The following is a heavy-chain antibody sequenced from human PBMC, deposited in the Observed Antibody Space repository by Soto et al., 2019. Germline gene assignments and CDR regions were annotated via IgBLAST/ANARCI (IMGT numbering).Heavy chain of an antibody. CDR3: TREEDIVVVPAAIDFDY. D-gene: IGHD2-2*01. V-gene: IGHV3-49*03. Sequence: EVQLVESGGGLVQPGRSLRLPCTASGFTFGDYAMSWFRQAPGKGLEWVGFIRSKAYGGTTEYAASVKGRFTISRDDSKSIAYLQMNSLKTEDTAVYYCTREEDIVVVPAAIDFDYWGQGTLVTVSS. J-gene: IGHJ4*02. CDR1: GFTFGDYA. CDR2: IRSKAYGGTT.